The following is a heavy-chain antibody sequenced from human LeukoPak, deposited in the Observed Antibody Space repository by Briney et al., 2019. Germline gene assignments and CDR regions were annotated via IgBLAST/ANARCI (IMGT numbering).Heavy chain of an antibody. CDR2: ISSSGSTI. J-gene: IGHJ6*04. Sequence: PGGSLRLSCAASGFTFSSYWMNWVRQAPGKGLEWVSYISSSGSTIYYADSVKGRFTISRDNAKNSLYLQMNSLRAEDTAVYYCARTSMVRGVIRTYYYGMDVWGKGTTVTVSS. CDR1: GFTFSSYW. V-gene: IGHV3-48*04. D-gene: IGHD3-10*01. CDR3: ARTSMVRGVIRTYYYGMDV.